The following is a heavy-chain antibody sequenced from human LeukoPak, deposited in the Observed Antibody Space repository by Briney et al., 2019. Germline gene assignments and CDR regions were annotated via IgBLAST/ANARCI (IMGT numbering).Heavy chain of an antibody. D-gene: IGHD3-10*01. V-gene: IGHV7-4-1*02. CDR3: ASPGGYRNHYYYGMDV. Sequence: ASVKVSCTASGYTFTSYAMNWVRQAPGQGLEWMGWINTNTGNPKYAQGFTGRFVFSLDTSVSTAYLQISSLKAEDTAVYYCASPGGYRNHYYYGMDVWGQGTTVTVSS. J-gene: IGHJ6*02. CDR1: GYTFTSYA. CDR2: INTNTGNP.